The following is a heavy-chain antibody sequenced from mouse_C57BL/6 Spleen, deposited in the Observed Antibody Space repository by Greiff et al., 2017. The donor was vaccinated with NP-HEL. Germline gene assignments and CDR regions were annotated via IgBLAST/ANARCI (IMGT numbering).Heavy chain of an antibody. CDR2: ISYDGSN. CDR1: GYSITSGYY. CDR3: ARSYDYVFAY. D-gene: IGHD2-4*01. V-gene: IGHV3-6*01. Sequence: EVQLQESGPGLVKPSQSLSLTCSVTGYSITSGYYWNWIRQFPGNKLEWMGYISYDGSNNYNPSLKNRISITRDTSKNQFFLKLNSVTTEDTATYYCARSYDYVFAYWGQGTLVTVSA. J-gene: IGHJ3*01.